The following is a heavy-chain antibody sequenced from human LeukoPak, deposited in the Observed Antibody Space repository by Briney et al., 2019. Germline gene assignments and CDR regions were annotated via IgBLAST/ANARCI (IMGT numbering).Heavy chain of an antibody. D-gene: IGHD2-2*01. CDR3: ARGLVVVPAAIDY. Sequence: GGSLRLSCAASGLTFSSYSMNWVRQAPGKGLEWVSYISSSSSTIYYADSVKGRFTISRDNAKNSLYLQMNSLRAEDTAVYYCARGLVVVPAAIDYWGQGTLVTVSS. CDR2: ISSSSSTI. J-gene: IGHJ4*02. V-gene: IGHV3-48*01. CDR1: GLTFSSYS.